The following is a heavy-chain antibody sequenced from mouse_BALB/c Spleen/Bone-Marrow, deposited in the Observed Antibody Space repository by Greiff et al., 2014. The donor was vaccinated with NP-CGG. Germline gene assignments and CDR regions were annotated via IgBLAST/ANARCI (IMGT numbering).Heavy chain of an antibody. J-gene: IGHJ3*01. V-gene: IGHV2-6-7*01. D-gene: IGHD2-3*01. CDR1: GFSLTGYS. CDR2: IWGGGST. Sequence: QVQLKESGPGLVAPSQSLSITCTVSGFSLTGYSVNWVRQPPGKGLEWLGMIWGGGSTDYNSALKSRLSISKDNSKSQVFLKMNSLQTDDTARYYCARSDGYYEGFAYWGQGTLVTVSA. CDR3: ARSDGYYEGFAY.